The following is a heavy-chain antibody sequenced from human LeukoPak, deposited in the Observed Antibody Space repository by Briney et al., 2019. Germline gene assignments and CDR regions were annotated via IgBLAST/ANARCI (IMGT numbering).Heavy chain of an antibody. J-gene: IGHJ5*02. CDR1: GYTFTSCD. D-gene: IGHD3-10*01. CDR2: MNPNSGDT. CDR3: ARSGFGSGISFDL. Sequence: ASVEVSCKASGYTFTSCDINWVRQAPGQGFEWMGWMNPNSGDTGYPQKFQGRVTMTRDTSITTAYMELSSLRSEDTAVYYCARSGFGSGISFDLWGQGTLVTVSS. V-gene: IGHV1-8*01.